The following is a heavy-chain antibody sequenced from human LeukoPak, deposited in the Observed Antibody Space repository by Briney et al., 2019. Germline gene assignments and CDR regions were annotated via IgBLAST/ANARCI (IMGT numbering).Heavy chain of an antibody. CDR2: IKEDGKKI. V-gene: IGHV3-7*01. CDR3: ARGQSWNHDF. Sequence: GGSLRLSCAASGFSFNGFWMSWLRQAPGRGLEWVANIKEDGKKIYQVDSLKGRFTISRDNAKNSLFLQMNSLRVEDTAIYYCARGQSWNHDFWGRGTLVTVSS. CDR1: GFSFNGFW. J-gene: IGHJ4*02. D-gene: IGHD1-14*01.